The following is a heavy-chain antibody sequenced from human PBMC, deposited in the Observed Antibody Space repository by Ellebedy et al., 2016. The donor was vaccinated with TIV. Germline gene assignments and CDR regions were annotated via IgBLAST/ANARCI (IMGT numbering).Heavy chain of an antibody. CDR2: INPSGGST. CDR3: ASNYATYYDILTGYVFDY. CDR1: GYTFTSYY. J-gene: IGHJ4*02. Sequence: ASVKVSXKASGYTFTSYYMHWVRQAPGQGLEWMGIINPSGGSTSYAQKFQGRVTMTRDTSSSTVYMELSSLRSEDTAVYYCASNYATYYDILTGYVFDYWGQGTLVTVSS. D-gene: IGHD3-9*01. V-gene: IGHV1-46*01.